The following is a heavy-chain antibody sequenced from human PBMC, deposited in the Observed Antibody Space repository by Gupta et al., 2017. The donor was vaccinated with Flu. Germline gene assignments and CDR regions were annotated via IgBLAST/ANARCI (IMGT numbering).Heavy chain of an antibody. Sequence: QVQLQESGPGLVKPSQTLSLTCTVSGGSISSGSYYWSWIRQPAGKGLEWIGRIYTSGSTNYNPSLKSRVTISVDTSKNQFSLKLSSVTAADTAVYYCAMHRVVAATREHDYWGQGTLVTVSS. CDR1: GGSISSGSYY. V-gene: IGHV4-61*02. J-gene: IGHJ4*02. D-gene: IGHD2-15*01. CDR2: IYTSGST. CDR3: AMHRVVAATREHDY.